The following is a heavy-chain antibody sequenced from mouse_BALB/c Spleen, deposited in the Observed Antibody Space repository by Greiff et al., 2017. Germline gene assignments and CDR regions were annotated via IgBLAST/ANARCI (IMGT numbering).Heavy chain of an antibody. CDR1: GYTFTSYW. CDR3: ARWITTSFAY. V-gene: IGHV1-7*01. Sequence: VQLVESGAELAKPGASVKMSCKASGYTFTSYWMHWVKQRPGQGLEWIGYINPSTGYTEYNQKFKDKATLTADKSSSTAYMQLSSLTSEDSAVYYCARWITTSFAYWGQGTLVTVSA. CDR2: INPSTGYT. D-gene: IGHD2-4*01. J-gene: IGHJ3*01.